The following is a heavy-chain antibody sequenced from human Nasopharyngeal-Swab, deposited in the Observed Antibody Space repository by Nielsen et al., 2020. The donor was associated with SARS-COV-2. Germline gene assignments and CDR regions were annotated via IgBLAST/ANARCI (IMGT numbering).Heavy chain of an antibody. V-gene: IGHV4-30-4*01. J-gene: IGHJ4*02. D-gene: IGHD3-9*01. CDR3: VRGGDWRFDY. Sequence: SETLSLTCTVSGGSISSGDYYWSWIRQPPGKGLEWIGYIYYSGSTYYNPSLKSRVTISVDKSKNHFSLILTSVTAADTAVFYCVRGGDWRFDYWGQGTLVTVPS. CDR1: GGSISSGDYY. CDR2: IYYSGST.